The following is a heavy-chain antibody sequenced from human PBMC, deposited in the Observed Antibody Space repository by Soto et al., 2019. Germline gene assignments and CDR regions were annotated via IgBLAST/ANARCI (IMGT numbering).Heavy chain of an antibody. CDR1: GFTLSSYA. V-gene: IGHV3-64*01. D-gene: IGHD2-8*01. CDR3: ARDYCTNGVCYSEDAFDI. CDR2: ISSNGGST. J-gene: IGHJ3*02. Sequence: EVQLVESGGGLVQPGGSLRLSCAASGFTLSSYAMHWVRQAPGKGLEYVSAISSNGGSTYYANSVKGRFTISRDNSKNTLYLQMGSLRAEDMAVYYCARDYCTNGVCYSEDAFDIWGQGTMVTVSS.